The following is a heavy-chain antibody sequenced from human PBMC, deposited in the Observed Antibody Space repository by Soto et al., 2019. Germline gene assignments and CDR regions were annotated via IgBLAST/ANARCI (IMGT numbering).Heavy chain of an antibody. Sequence: GGSLRLSCAASGFTFSSYTLNWVRRAPGKGLEWVATSSDRRTGNTHYSDSVRGRFTLSRDDSRNILFLQMDSLGADDTALYYCTTWLTAHFDYWGRGTQVTVSS. CDR1: GFTFSSYT. CDR3: TTWLTAHFDY. J-gene: IGHJ4*02. CDR2: SSDRRTGNT. V-gene: IGHV3-23*01. D-gene: IGHD2-21*02.